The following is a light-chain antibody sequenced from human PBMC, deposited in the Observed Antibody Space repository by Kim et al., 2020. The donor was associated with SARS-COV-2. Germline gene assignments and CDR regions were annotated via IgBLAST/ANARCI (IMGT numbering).Light chain of an antibody. CDR1: SSNIGSNT. J-gene: IGLJ3*02. Sequence: QSELTQPPSASGTPGQRVTISCCGSSSNIGSNTVNWYQQPQGTAPKLLIYSNNQRPSGVPDRFSGSKSGTSAPLAISGLQSEDEADYYCAAWDDSLNGPVFGGGTQLTVL. V-gene: IGLV1-44*01. CDR2: SNN. CDR3: AAWDDSLNGPV.